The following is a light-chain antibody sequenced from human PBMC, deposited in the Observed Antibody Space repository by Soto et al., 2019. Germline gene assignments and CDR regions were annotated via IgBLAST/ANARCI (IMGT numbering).Light chain of an antibody. CDR2: GAS. J-gene: IGKJ1*01. CDR1: QSVSTG. V-gene: IGKV3-15*01. Sequence: ETVMTQSPATLSVSPGERATLSCRASQSVSTGLAWYQQKPGQAPRLLIYGASTRATGIPARFSGSGSGTEFALTISGLQSEDFAVYYCQQYNNWPPWTFGQGTKVEIK. CDR3: QQYNNWPPWT.